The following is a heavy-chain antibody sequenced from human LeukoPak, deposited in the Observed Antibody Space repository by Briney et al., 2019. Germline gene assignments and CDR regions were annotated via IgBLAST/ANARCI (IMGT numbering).Heavy chain of an antibody. CDR1: GYTFNRYG. Sequence: ASVKVSCKASGYTFNRYGISWVRQAPGQGLEWMGWISAYNGDTKYAQKLQGRVTMTTDTSTSTAYLELGSLRSADTAVYYCARDPSNSSGSLIYFDYWGQGTLITVSS. V-gene: IGHV1-18*01. D-gene: IGHD6-19*01. CDR2: ISAYNGDT. CDR3: ARDPSNSSGSLIYFDY. J-gene: IGHJ4*02.